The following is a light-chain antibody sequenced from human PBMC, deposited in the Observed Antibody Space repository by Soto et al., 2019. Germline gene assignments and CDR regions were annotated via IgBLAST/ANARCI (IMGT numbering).Light chain of an antibody. CDR3: QQYNSWPPIT. V-gene: IGKV3-15*01. Sequence: EVVMTQSPATLSVSPGERATLSCRASESVSSNLAWYQQRPGQAPRLVIYGASTRATGIPARFSGGGSGTEFTLTISSLQSEDFAVYYCQQYNSWPPITFGQGTRLDI. CDR2: GAS. CDR1: ESVSSN. J-gene: IGKJ5*01.